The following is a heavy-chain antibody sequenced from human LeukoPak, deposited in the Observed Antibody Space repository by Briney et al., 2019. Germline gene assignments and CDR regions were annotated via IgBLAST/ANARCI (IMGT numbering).Heavy chain of an antibody. V-gene: IGHV1-69*01. CDR1: GGTFSSYA. D-gene: IGHD3-3*01. J-gene: IGHJ3*02. CDR3: AREGNPFWSGYQRVVYAFDI. CDR2: IIPIFGTA. Sequence: GSSVKVSCKASGGTFSSYAISWVRQAPGQGLEWMGGIIPIFGTANYAQKFPGRVTITADESTSTAYMELSSLRSEDTAVYYCAREGNPFWSGYQRVVYAFDIWGQGTMVTVSS.